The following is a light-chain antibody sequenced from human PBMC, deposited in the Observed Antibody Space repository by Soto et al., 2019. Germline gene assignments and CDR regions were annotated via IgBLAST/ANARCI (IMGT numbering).Light chain of an antibody. CDR1: QSVGNN. Sequence: EIVLTQSPATLSLSPGERATLSCRASQSVGNNLAWYQQKPGQAPGLLIYEASTRATGIPARFSGSGSGTDFTLTISSLEPEDFAVYYCQQHAQWPLTFGGGTKVEIK. V-gene: IGKV3-11*01. CDR3: QQHAQWPLT. J-gene: IGKJ4*01. CDR2: EAS.